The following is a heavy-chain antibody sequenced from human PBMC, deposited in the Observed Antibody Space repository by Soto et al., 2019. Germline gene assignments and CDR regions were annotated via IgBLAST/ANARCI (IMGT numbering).Heavy chain of an antibody. D-gene: IGHD3-10*01. V-gene: IGHV4-34*01. CDR1: GGSFSGYY. CDR3: ARGRYYGSGSYYNRRAEYFQH. J-gene: IGHJ1*01. Sequence: QVQLQQWGAGLLKPSETLSLTCAVYGGSFSGYYWSWIRQPPGKGLEWIGEINHSGSTNYNPSLKSRVTISVDTSKNQFSLKLSSVTAADTAVYYCARGRYYGSGSYYNRRAEYFQHWGQGTLVTVSS. CDR2: INHSGST.